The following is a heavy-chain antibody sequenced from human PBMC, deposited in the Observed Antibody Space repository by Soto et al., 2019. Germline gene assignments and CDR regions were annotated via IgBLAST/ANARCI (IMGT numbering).Heavy chain of an antibody. CDR1: GFTFSSYA. CDR2: ISGSGGST. D-gene: IGHD1-26*01. CDR3: VGQGFSVDYYYYYMDV. V-gene: IGHV3-23*01. Sequence: HPGGSLRLSCASSGFTFSSYAMSWVRQAPGKGLEWVSAISGSGGSTYYADSVKGRFTISRDNSKNTLYLQMNSLRAEDTAVYYCVGQGFSVDYYYYYMDVWGKGTTVTVSS. J-gene: IGHJ6*03.